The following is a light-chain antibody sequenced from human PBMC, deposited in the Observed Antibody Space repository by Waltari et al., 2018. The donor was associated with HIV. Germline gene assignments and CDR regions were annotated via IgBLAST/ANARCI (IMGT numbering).Light chain of an antibody. J-gene: IGLJ3*02. Sequence: QSVLTQPPSVSGAPGQRVTISCTGSSSNIGAGYDVHWYQQLPGTAPKLLIYDNSNRPAGGPDRFSGSKSGTSASLAITGLQAEDEADYYCQSYDSSLRVFGGGTKLTVL. V-gene: IGLV1-40*01. CDR1: SSNIGAGYD. CDR3: QSYDSSLRV. CDR2: DNS.